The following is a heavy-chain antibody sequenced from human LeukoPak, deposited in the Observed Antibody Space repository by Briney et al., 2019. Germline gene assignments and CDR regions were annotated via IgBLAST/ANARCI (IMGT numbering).Heavy chain of an antibody. CDR2: ISSSGSTI. CDR3: AELGITMIGGV. D-gene: IGHD3-10*02. CDR1: GFTLTTYT. J-gene: IGHJ6*04. V-gene: IGHV3-48*04. Sequence: RSLRLSCAASGFTLTTYTISWVRQAPGERREWVSYISSSGSTIYYADSVKGRFTISRDNAKNSLYLQMNSLRAEDTAVYYCAELGITMIGGVWGKGTTVTISS.